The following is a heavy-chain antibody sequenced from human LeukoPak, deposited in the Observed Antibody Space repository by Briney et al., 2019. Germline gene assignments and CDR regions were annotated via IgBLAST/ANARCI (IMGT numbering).Heavy chain of an antibody. CDR3: ARDHRLRYFDWSDFDY. CDR1: GFIFTDYY. V-gene: IGHV3-11*06. CDR2: ISSSSFYT. Sequence: PGGSLRLSCAASGFIFTDYYMSWVRQAPGKGLEWVSYISSSSFYTSYADSVKGRFTISRDNAKNSLYLQMNSLRAEDTAVYYCARDHRLRYFDWSDFDYWGQGTLVTVSS. D-gene: IGHD3-9*01. J-gene: IGHJ4*02.